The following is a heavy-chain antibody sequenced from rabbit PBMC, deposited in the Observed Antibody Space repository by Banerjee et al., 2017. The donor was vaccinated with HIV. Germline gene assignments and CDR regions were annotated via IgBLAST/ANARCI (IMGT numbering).Heavy chain of an antibody. D-gene: IGHD7-1*01. J-gene: IGHJ4*01. CDR2: IDPVFGST. Sequence: QQLVESGGGLVKPGASLTLTCTASGFSFSSGYDMCWVRQAPGKGLEWIGYIDPVFGSTYYASWVNGRFTISSHNAQNTLYLQLNSLTAADTATYFCVRETETYVGYAGYVYYFNLWGPGTLVTVS. CDR1: GFSFSSGYD. CDR3: VRETETYVGYAGYVYYFNL. V-gene: IGHV1S7*01.